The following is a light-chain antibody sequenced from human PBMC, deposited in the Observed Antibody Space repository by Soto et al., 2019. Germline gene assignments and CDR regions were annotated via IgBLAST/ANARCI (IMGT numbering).Light chain of an antibody. V-gene: IGKV1-5*01. CDR3: QQYNSYPWT. CDR1: QSISSW. J-gene: IGKJ1*01. CDR2: DAS. Sequence: IQMTQSPSTLSASVGDRVTITCRASQSISSWLAWYQQKPGKAPKLLIYDASSLESGVPSRFSGSGSGTEFTLTISSLQPDDFASYYCQQYNSYPWTLGQGTKVEIK.